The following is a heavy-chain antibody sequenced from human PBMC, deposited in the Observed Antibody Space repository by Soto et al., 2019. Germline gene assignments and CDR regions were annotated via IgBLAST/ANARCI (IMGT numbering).Heavy chain of an antibody. Sequence: SETLSLTCGLSGSLPVGSLSTYFWTWIRQPPGKGLEWIGEINHSGSPNYSPSLRGRVTISLDTSKKQFSLNLSSVTAADTAVYFCARARFSQWSQDYYGMDVWGQGTTVTVSS. CDR3: ARARFSQWSQDYYGMDV. D-gene: IGHD3-3*01. CDR2: INHSGSP. CDR1: GSLPVGSLSTYF. V-gene: IGHV4-34*01. J-gene: IGHJ6*02.